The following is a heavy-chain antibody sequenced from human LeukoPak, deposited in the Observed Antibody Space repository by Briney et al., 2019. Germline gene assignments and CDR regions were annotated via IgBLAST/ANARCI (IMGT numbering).Heavy chain of an antibody. CDR1: GFTVSSNY. D-gene: IGHD3-3*01. CDR2: IYSGGST. J-gene: IGHJ4*02. V-gene: IGHV3-66*02. Sequence: HSGGSLRLSCAASGFTVSSNYMSWVRQAPGKGLEWVSVIYSGGSTYYADSVKGRFTISRDNSKNTLYLQMNSLRAEDTAVYYCARVEIYRDFWGGSLGYFDYWGQGTLVTVSS. CDR3: ARVEIYRDFWGGSLGYFDY.